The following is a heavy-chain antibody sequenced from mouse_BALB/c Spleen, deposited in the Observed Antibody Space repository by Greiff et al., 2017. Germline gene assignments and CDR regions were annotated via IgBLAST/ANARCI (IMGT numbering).Heavy chain of an antibody. Sequence: VQLHQPGAELVRPGASVKLSCKASGYTFTSYWINWVKQRPGQGLEWIGNIYPSDSYTNYNQKFKDKATLTVDKSSSTAYMQLSSPTSEDSAVYYCTRGGLGGGFAYWGQGTLVTVSA. D-gene: IGHD4-1*01. CDR2: IYPSDSYT. V-gene: IGHV1-69*02. CDR3: TRGGLGGGFAY. J-gene: IGHJ3*01. CDR1: GYTFTSYW.